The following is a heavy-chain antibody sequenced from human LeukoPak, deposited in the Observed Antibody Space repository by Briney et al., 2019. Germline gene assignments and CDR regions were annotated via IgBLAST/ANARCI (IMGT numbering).Heavy chain of an antibody. D-gene: IGHD1-1*01. V-gene: IGHV4-59*01. CDR3: ARGGNWNYFDY. Sequence: SETLSLTCTVSGGPISPYFWSWVRQSPGTGLQWIGYISFAGSTDYNPSLTSRVTLSLDTSQSQFSLKVNSVTTADTAIYFCARGGNWNYFDYWGQGILVTVSS. CDR1: GGPISPYF. J-gene: IGHJ4*02. CDR2: ISFAGST.